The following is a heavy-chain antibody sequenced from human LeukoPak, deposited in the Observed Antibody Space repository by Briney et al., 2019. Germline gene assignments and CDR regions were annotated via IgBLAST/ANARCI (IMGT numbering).Heavy chain of an antibody. CDR1: GDTFTDYY. CDR2: INPSGDST. CDR3: ARDEITPRGIGLDY. J-gene: IGHJ4*02. D-gene: IGHD1-14*01. Sequence: ASVKVSCKASGDTFTDYYIHWVRQAPGQGLEWMGIINPSGDSTNYAQKFQGRVTMTRDTSTTTVYMELSSLRSEDTAVYYCARDEITPRGIGLDYWGQGTLVTVSS. V-gene: IGHV1-46*01.